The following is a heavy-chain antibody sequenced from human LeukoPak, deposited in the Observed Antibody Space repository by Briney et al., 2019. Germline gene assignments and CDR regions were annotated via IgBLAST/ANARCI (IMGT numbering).Heavy chain of an antibody. V-gene: IGHV4-59*08. D-gene: IGHD5-18*01. CDR2: IYYSGST. Sequence: PSETLSLTCTVSGGSISSYYWSWIRQPPGKGLEWIGYIYYSGSTNYNPSLKSRVTISVDTSKNQFSLKLSSVTAADTAVYYCARTGYSYGSPRYYFDYWGQGTLVTVSS. CDR3: ARTGYSYGSPRYYFDY. J-gene: IGHJ4*02. CDR1: GGSISSYY.